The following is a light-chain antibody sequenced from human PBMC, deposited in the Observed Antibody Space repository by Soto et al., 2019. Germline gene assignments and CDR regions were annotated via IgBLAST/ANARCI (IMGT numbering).Light chain of an antibody. CDR1: SSDVGGYNY. J-gene: IGLJ1*01. V-gene: IGLV2-14*01. CDR2: DVS. Sequence: QSALTQPASVSGSPGQSITISCTGTSSDVGGYNYVSWYQQHPGKAPKLMIYDVSNRPSGVSNRFSGSTSGNTASLTISGLQAEDEADYYCSAYTRSSALFVCGTGTKVTVL. CDR3: SAYTRSSALFV.